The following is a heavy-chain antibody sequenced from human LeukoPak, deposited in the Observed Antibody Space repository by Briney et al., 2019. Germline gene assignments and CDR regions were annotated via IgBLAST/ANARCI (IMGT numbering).Heavy chain of an antibody. CDR2: INPNSGGT. J-gene: IGHJ5*02. CDR3: ARSSIAAAYVDWFDP. CDR1: GYXFTGYY. Sequence: GASVKVSCKASGYXFTGYYMHWVRQAPGQGLEWMGWINPNSGGTNYAQKFQGRVTMTRDTAISTAYMELSRLRSDDTAVYYCARSSIAAAYVDWFDPWGQGTLVTVSS. D-gene: IGHD6-13*01. V-gene: IGHV1-2*02.